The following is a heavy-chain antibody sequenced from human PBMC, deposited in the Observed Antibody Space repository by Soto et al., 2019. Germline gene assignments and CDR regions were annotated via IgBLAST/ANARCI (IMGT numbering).Heavy chain of an antibody. D-gene: IGHD2-2*02. Sequence: QVQLVQSGAEVKKPGASVKVSCRASGYTFTGYFMHWVRQAPGQGLEWMGWINPNSGATKYAQKFQGRVTLSRDTSIRTAYMELSGLRSDDTAVYYCARGGGKILAPIPWGQGTLVTVSS. CDR3: ARGGGKILAPIP. V-gene: IGHV1-2*02. CDR1: GYTFTGYF. J-gene: IGHJ5*02. CDR2: INPNSGAT.